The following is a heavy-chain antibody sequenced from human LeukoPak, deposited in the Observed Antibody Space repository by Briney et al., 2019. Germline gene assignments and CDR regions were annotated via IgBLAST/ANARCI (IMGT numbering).Heavy chain of an antibody. J-gene: IGHJ4*02. V-gene: IGHV4-39*07. CDR3: ARGDVAVAGEFDY. CDR2: INHSGST. CDR1: GGSISSTTYY. D-gene: IGHD6-19*01. Sequence: SETLSLTCIVSGGSISSTTYYWGWIRQPPGKGLEWIGEINHSGSTNYNPSLKSRVTISVDTSKNQFSLKLSSVTAADTAVYYCARGDVAVAGEFDYWGQGTLVTVSS.